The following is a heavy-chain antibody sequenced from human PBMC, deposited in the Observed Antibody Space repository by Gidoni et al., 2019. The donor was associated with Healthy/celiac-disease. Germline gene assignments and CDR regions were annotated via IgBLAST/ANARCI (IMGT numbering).Heavy chain of an antibody. Sequence: DLREWGAGLLKPSETLSLTCAVYGGSFSGYYWSWIRQPPGKGLEWIGEINHSGSTNYNPSLKSRVTISVDTSKNQFSLKRSSVTAEDTAVYYCARGSKYDSSGYYYIFDYWGQGTLVTVSS. J-gene: IGHJ4*02. CDR1: GGSFSGYY. V-gene: IGHV4-34*01. CDR3: ARGSKYDSSGYYYIFDY. CDR2: INHSGST. D-gene: IGHD3-22*01.